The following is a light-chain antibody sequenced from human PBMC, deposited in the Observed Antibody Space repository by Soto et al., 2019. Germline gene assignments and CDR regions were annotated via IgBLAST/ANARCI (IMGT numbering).Light chain of an antibody. Sequence: EIVLTQSPGTLSLSPGERATLSCRASQRVSSSYLAWYQQKPGQAPRLLIYGASSRATGIPDRFSGSGSGTDFTLTISRLEPEDFAVYYCQQYGSSPYTCGQGTKLELK. CDR1: QRVSSSY. CDR3: QQYGSSPYT. CDR2: GAS. V-gene: IGKV3-20*01. J-gene: IGKJ2*01.